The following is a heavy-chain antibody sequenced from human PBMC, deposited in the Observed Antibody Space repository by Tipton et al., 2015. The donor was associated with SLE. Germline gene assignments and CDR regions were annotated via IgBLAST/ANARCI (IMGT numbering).Heavy chain of an antibody. CDR1: GGSVSSGSYY. D-gene: IGHD6-13*01. CDR3: ASFPQQLVPFDY. V-gene: IGHV4-61*01. Sequence: TLSLTCTVSGGSVSSGSYYWGWIRQPPGKGLEWIGYIYYSGSTNYNPSLKSRVTISVDTSKNQFSLKLSSVTAADTAVYYCASFPQQLVPFDYWGQGTLATVSS. CDR2: IYYSGST. J-gene: IGHJ4*02.